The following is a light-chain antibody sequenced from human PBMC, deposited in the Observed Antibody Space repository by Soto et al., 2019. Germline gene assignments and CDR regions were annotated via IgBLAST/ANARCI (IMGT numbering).Light chain of an antibody. CDR2: DGF. CDR1: QSISRW. CDR3: QQYHTSWT. J-gene: IGKJ1*01. Sequence: DIHITQSPSTLSASVGDRVTITCRASQSISRWLAWYQQKPGKAPNLLIHDGFSLESGVPSRFSGSGSGTEFTLTITSLQPDDFATYYCQQYHTSWTFGQGTKVDIK. V-gene: IGKV1-5*01.